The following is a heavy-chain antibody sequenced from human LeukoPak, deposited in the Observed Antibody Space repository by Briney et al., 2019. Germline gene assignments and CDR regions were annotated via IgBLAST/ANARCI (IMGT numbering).Heavy chain of an antibody. CDR1: GFTFRIHS. Sequence: GGSLRLSCGASGFTFRIHSMRWLRQAPGEGLAWVSDISSSGNNTFNAYSVQGRFTISRDKSSNTVYLQTNKLRADDTAVYYCAKARGNPYSYLDSWGRGTLVTVSS. J-gene: IGHJ4*02. CDR3: AKARGNPYSYLDS. V-gene: IGHV3-23*01. D-gene: IGHD4-23*01. CDR2: ISSSGNNT.